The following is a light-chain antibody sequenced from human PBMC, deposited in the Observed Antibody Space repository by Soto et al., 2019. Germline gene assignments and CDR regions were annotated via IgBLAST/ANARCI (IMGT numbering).Light chain of an antibody. CDR3: QPRRNWPPRT. V-gene: IGKV3-11*01. J-gene: IGKJ5*01. CDR2: GAS. Sequence: EIVLTQSPATLSLSPGERATLSCRASQSVNSYLAWYQHKPGQAPRLLIYGASNRATGIPARCSGSGSGTDFTLTISSLEPEDFAVSYCQPRRNWPPRTFGQGTRLEIQ. CDR1: QSVNSY.